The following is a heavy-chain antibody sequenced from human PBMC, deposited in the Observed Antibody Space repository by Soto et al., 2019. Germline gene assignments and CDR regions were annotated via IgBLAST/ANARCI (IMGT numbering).Heavy chain of an antibody. CDR2: INHSGST. Sequence: LETLSLTCAVYGGSFSGYYWSWIRQPPGKGLEWIGEINHSGSTNYNPSLKSRVTISVDTSKNQFSLKLSSVTAADTAVYYCARGRRAARHAFDIWGQGTMVTVSS. J-gene: IGHJ3*02. CDR1: GGSFSGYY. V-gene: IGHV4-34*01. CDR3: ARGRRAARHAFDI. D-gene: IGHD6-6*01.